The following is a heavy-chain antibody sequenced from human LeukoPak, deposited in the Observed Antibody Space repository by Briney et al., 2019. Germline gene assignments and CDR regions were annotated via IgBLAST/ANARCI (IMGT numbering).Heavy chain of an antibody. CDR3: ARAKGTAVGTAEYFQH. CDR2: INSSSSYI. Sequence: PGGSLRLSCAASGFTFSSYGMHWVRRAPGKGLEWVSSINSSSSYIYYGDSVKGRFTISRDNAKNSLYLQMNSLRAEDTAVYYCARAKGTAVGTAEYFQHWGQGTLVTVSS. V-gene: IGHV3-21*01. D-gene: IGHD6-13*01. J-gene: IGHJ1*01. CDR1: GFTFSSYG.